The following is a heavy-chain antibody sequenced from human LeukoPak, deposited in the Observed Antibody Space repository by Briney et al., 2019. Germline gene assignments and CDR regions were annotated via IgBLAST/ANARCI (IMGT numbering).Heavy chain of an antibody. CDR3: ARKGDRGSAGFFDY. D-gene: IGHD1-26*01. J-gene: IGHJ4*02. CDR2: IYHSGST. V-gene: IGHV4-59*01. Sequence: SETLSLTCTVSGRSISSYYWSWIWQRPGTGLEWIGHIYHSGSTNYSPSLTSRVTMTVDRSKSQFSLKLSSVTAADTALYYCARKGDRGSAGFFDYWGQGTLVTVSS. CDR1: GRSISSYY.